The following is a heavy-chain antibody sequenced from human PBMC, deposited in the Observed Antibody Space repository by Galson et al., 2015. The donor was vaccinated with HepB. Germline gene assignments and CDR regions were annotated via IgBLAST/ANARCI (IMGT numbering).Heavy chain of an antibody. CDR2: INPNSGGT. Sequence: SVKVSCKASGYTFTGYYMHWVRQAPGQGLEWMGWINPNSGGTNYAQKFQGWVTMTRDTSISTAYMELSRLRSDDTAVYYCARGENVVVPAASPYVWFDPWGQGTLVTVSS. D-gene: IGHD2-2*01. CDR3: ARGENVVVPAASPYVWFDP. CDR1: GYTFTGYY. J-gene: IGHJ5*02. V-gene: IGHV1-2*04.